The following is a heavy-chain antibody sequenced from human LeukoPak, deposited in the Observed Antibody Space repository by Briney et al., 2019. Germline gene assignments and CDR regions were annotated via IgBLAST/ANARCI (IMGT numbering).Heavy chain of an antibody. V-gene: IGHV1-69*01. Sequence: ASVKVSCKASGGTFNSYAISWVRQAPGQGLEWMGGIIPIFGTANYAQKFQGRVTITADESTSTAYMDLSSLRSEDTAVYYCARHQKERRVGYCSSTSCYPGALFDYWGQGTLVTVSS. D-gene: IGHD2-2*01. J-gene: IGHJ4*02. CDR3: ARHQKERRVGYCSSTSCYPGALFDY. CDR1: GGTFNSYA. CDR2: IIPIFGTA.